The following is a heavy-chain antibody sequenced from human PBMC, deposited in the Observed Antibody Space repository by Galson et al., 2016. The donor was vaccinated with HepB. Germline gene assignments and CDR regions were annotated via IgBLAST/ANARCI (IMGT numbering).Heavy chain of an antibody. CDR1: GGTLITSA. V-gene: IGHV1-69*13. J-gene: IGHJ6*02. D-gene: IGHD5-12*01. CDR2: IIRILGTP. CDR3: AGRSAYDPLRPRSYYYGLDV. Sequence: SVKVSCKASGGTLITSAISWVRQAPGQGLEWVGGIIRILGTPNYAQKFQDRVTITADESTNTAYMELSSLSSDDTAMYHCAGRSAYDPLRPRSYYYGLDVWGQGTSVTVSS.